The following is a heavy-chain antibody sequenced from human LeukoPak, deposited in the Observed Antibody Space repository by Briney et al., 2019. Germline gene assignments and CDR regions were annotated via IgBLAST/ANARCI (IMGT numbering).Heavy chain of an antibody. V-gene: IGHV1-18*04. CDR2: TSAYNGNT. CDR1: GYTFTSYG. J-gene: IGHJ4*02. CDR3: ARVEVSGWYSAY. Sequence: ASVKVSCKASGYTFTSYGISWARQAPGQGLEWMGWTSAYNGNTNYAQKLQGRVTMTTDTSTSTAYMELRSLRSDDTAVYYCARVEVSGWYSAYWGQGTLVTVSS. D-gene: IGHD6-19*01.